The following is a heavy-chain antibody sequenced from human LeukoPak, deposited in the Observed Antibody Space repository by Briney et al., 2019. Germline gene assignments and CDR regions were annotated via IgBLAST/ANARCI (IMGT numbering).Heavy chain of an antibody. V-gene: IGHV3-7*01. CDR1: GFTFRSYW. CDR3: AGRYHYYDSSGRFDY. D-gene: IGHD3-22*01. J-gene: IGHJ4*02. CDR2: IKQDGGEK. Sequence: GGSLRLSCAASGFTFRSYWMSWVRQAPGKGLEWVANIKQDGGEKYYADSVKGRFTISRDKAKNSLYLQMNSLRAEDTAVYYCAGRYHYYDSSGRFDYWGQGTLVTVSS.